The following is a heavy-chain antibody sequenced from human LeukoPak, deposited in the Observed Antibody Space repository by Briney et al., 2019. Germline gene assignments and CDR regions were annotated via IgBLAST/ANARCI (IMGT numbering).Heavy chain of an antibody. CDR2: INPDSGGT. J-gene: IGHJ4*02. V-gene: IGHV1-2*02. CDR1: GYTFTGFY. CDR3: ARVRGRWPQIAAAGTGYSYGTYYFDY. D-gene: IGHD6-13*01. Sequence: ASVKVSCKASGYTFTGFYMHWVRQAPGQGLEWMGWINPDSGGTNSAQKFQGRVTMTRDTSISTAYMELSRLRSDDTAVYYCARVRGRWPQIAAAGTGYSYGTYYFDYWGQGTLVTVSS.